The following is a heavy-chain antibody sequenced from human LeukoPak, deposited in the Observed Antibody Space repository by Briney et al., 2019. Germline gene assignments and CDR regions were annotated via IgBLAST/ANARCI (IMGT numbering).Heavy chain of an antibody. D-gene: IGHD6-13*01. V-gene: IGHV4-59*01. CDR1: DGAITGYY. Sequence: SETLSLTCTVSDGAITGYYWGWIRQPPGKGLDWIGHLHYGGSTNYNPSLKSRVTISVDTSKNHFSLKLSSVTAADTAVYYCARGYSTSWTYYFDYWGQGALVAVSS. CDR3: ARGYSTSWTYYFDY. J-gene: IGHJ4*02. CDR2: LHYGGST.